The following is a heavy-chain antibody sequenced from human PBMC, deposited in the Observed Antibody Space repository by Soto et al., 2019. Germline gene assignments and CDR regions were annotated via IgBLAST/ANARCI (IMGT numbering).Heavy chain of an antibody. CDR1: GGSISSYY. Sequence: QVQLQESGPGLVKPSETLSLTCTVSGGSISSYYWSWIRQPPGKGLEWIGYIYYSGSTNYNPSLKSRVTISVDTSKNQFSLKLSSVTAADTAVYYCARTQDSSSWYKPDYWGQGTLVTVSS. J-gene: IGHJ4*02. CDR3: ARTQDSSSWYKPDY. V-gene: IGHV4-59*01. D-gene: IGHD6-13*01. CDR2: IYYSGST.